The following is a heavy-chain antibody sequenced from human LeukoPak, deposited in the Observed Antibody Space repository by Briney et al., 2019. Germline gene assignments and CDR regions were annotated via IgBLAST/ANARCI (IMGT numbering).Heavy chain of an antibody. Sequence: GGSLRLSCAASGFTFSSYAMSWVRQAPGKGLEWVSAISGSGGSTYYADSVKGRFTISRDNAKNSLYLQMNSLRAEDTAVYYCARDRGSYGGPAFDIWGQGTMVTVSS. CDR1: GFTFSSYA. CDR3: ARDRGSYGGPAFDI. CDR2: ISGSGGST. J-gene: IGHJ3*02. V-gene: IGHV3-23*01. D-gene: IGHD5-18*01.